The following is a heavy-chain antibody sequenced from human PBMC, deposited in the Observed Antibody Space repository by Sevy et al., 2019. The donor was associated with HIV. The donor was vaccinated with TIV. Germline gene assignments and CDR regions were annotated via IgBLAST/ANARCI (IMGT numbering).Heavy chain of an antibody. Sequence: GGSLRLSCVASEFTFSDSWKTWVRQAPGKGLERIAFINEDGSRLGYVDSVRGRFTISRENTKNSLYLQMNSRRAEDTAVYFCARDRAYSALDYWGQGTLVTVSS. CDR2: INEDGSRL. V-gene: IGHV3-7*01. J-gene: IGHJ4*02. CDR3: ARDRAYSALDY. CDR1: EFTFSDSW. D-gene: IGHD5-18*01.